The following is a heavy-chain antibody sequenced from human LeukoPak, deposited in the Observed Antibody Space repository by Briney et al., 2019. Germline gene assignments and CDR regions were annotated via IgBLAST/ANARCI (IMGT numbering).Heavy chain of an antibody. V-gene: IGHV4-31*03. Sequence: PSETLSLTCTVSGGSISSGGYYWSWIRQHPGKGLEWIGYIYYSGSTYYNPSLKSRVTISVDTSKNQFSLKLSSVTAADTVVYYCARGRVAAAGYFDYWGQGTLVTVSS. J-gene: IGHJ4*02. CDR2: IYYSGST. CDR1: GGSISSGGYY. D-gene: IGHD6-13*01. CDR3: ARGRVAAAGYFDY.